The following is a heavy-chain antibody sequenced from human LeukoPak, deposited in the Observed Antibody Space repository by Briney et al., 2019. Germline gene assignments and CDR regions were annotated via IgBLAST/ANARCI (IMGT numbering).Heavy chain of an antibody. CDR1: GFTFSSYA. Sequence: GGSLRLSCAASGFTFSSYAMSWVRQAPGKGLEWVSAISGSDGSTYYADSVKGRFTISRDNSKNTLYLQMNSLRAEDTAVYYCAKQIAVAVYYFDYWGQGTLVTVSS. J-gene: IGHJ4*02. CDR3: AKQIAVAVYYFDY. V-gene: IGHV3-23*01. D-gene: IGHD6-19*01. CDR2: ISGSDGST.